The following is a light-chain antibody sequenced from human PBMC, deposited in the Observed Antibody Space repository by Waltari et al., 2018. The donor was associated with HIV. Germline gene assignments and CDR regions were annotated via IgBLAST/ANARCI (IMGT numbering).Light chain of an antibody. CDR1: QSISNIY. CDR2: GAS. Sequence: EIVLTQSPGTLSLSPGERATLSCRASQSISNIYLAWYQQKPGQAPRPLIYGASIRATGIPDRFSGSGSGTDFTLTIGRLEPGDFAVYYCQQYGSSPPMYTFGQGTKLEIK. CDR3: QQYGSSPPMYT. V-gene: IGKV3-20*01. J-gene: IGKJ2*01.